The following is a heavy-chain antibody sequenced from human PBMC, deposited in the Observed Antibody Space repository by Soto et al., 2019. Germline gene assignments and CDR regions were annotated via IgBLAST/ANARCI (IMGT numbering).Heavy chain of an antibody. J-gene: IGHJ4*02. CDR2: IYTSGST. CDR3: AREMRAQIHDGYDIDY. V-gene: IGHV4-4*07. Sequence: SETLSLTCTVSGDSISNYYWSWIRQPAGKGLEWIGRIYTSGSTDYNPSLKSRVTISIDTSKNQFSLKVTSMTAADTAVYYCAREMRAQIHDGYDIDYWGQGTMVTVST. D-gene: IGHD5-12*01. CDR1: GDSISNYY.